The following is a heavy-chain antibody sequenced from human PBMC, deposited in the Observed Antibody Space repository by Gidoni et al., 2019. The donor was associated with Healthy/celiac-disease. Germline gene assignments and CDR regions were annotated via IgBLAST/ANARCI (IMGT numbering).Heavy chain of an antibody. V-gene: IGHV4-34*01. CDR2: INHSGST. J-gene: IGHJ4*02. D-gene: IGHD3-22*01. CDR3: ARVRYYDSSFDY. Sequence: QVQLQQWGAGLLKPSETLSLTCAAYGGSFSGYYWSWIRQPPGKGLEWIGEINHSGSTNYNPSLKSRVTISVDTSKNQFSLKLSSVTAADTAVYYCARVRYYDSSFDYWGQGTLVTVSS. CDR1: GGSFSGYY.